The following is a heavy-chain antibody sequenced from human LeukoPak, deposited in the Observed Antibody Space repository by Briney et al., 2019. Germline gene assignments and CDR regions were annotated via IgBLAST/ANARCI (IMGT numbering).Heavy chain of an antibody. CDR3: ARDLAVAAYFDY. J-gene: IGHJ4*02. CDR2: FDPEDGET. D-gene: IGHD6-19*01. CDR1: GYTLTELS. V-gene: IGHV1-24*01. Sequence: ASVKVSCKVSGYTLTELSMHWVRQAPGKGLEWMGGFDPEDGETIYAQKFQGRVTMTTDTSTSTAYMELRSLRSDDTAVYYCARDLAVAAYFDYWGQGTLVTVSS.